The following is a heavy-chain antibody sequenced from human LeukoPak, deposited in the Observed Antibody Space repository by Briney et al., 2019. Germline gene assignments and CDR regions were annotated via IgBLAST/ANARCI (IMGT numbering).Heavy chain of an antibody. CDR2: INPNSGGT. Sequence: GASAKVSCKACGYTFTGYYTHWVRQAPGQGLEWMGWINPNSGGTNYAQKFQGRVTMTRDTSISTAYMELRSLRSDDTAVYYCARDRAYSTGQNYYMDVWGKGTTVTISS. D-gene: IGHD1-14*01. CDR3: ARDRAYSTGQNYYMDV. V-gene: IGHV1-2*02. CDR1: GYTFTGYY. J-gene: IGHJ6*03.